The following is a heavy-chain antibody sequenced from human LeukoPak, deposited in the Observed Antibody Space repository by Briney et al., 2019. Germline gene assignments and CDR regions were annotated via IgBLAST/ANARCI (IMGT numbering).Heavy chain of an antibody. Sequence: GGSLGLSCAASGFTFSSYSMNWVRQAPGKGLEWVSSISSSSSYIYYADSVKGRFTISRDNAKNSLYLQMNSLRAEDTAVYYCARAPSGYIDYWGQGTLVTVSS. J-gene: IGHJ4*02. CDR2: ISSSSSYI. V-gene: IGHV3-21*01. CDR3: ARAPSGYIDY. CDR1: GFTFSSYS. D-gene: IGHD3-22*01.